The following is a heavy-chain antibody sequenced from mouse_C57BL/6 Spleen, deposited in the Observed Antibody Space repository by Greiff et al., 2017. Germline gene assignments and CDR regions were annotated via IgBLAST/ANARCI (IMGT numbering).Heavy chain of an antibody. CDR1: GYTFTSYW. V-gene: IGHV1-59*01. CDR2: IDPSDSYT. Sequence: VQLQQPGAELVRPGTSVKLSCKASGYTFTSYWMHWVKQRPGKGLAWIGVIDPSDSYTNYNQKFKGKATLTVDTSYSTAYMQLSSLTSEDSAFYYGTREDCFDYWGQGTTLTVAS. J-gene: IGHJ2*01. CDR3: TREDCFDY.